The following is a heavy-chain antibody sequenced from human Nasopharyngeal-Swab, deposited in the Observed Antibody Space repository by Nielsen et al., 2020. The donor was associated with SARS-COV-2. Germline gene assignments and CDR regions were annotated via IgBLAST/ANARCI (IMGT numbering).Heavy chain of an antibody. Sequence: VCQAPGKGLEWVAVIWYDGSNKYYADSVKGRFTISRDNSKNTLYLQMNSLRAEDTAVYYCARGKDPGYFDYWGQGTLVTVSS. J-gene: IGHJ4*02. CDR3: ARGKDPGYFDY. V-gene: IGHV3-33*01. CDR2: IWYDGSNK.